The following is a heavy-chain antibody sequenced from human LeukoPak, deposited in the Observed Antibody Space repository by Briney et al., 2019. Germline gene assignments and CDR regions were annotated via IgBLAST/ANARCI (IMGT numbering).Heavy chain of an antibody. CDR2: ISNGNT. J-gene: IGHJ5*02. CDR3: VREAGYCASVCLKTNWFDP. D-gene: IGHD2-21*02. CDR1: GFPFSNHA. Sequence: VGSLRLSCAASGFPFSNHAMSWVRQPPGKGLEWVSAISNGNTYYAESVRGRFTISRDDSKNMVYLQMNSLRVEDTALYYCVREAGYCASVCLKTNWFDPWGQGTLVTVSS. V-gene: IGHV3-23*01.